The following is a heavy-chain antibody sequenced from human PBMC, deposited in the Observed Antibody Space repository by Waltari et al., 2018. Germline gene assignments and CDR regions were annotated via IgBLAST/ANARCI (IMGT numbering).Heavy chain of an antibody. CDR3: SKGWGDF. Sequence: EAQLLESGGGLVQPGGSLRLPCAAYGFTFSSYIMCWVRQTSGKGLEWVSGISGSGGNTYYTDSVKGRFTISRDNSKNTLYLQMNSLRAEETAVYYCSKGWGDFWGQGTLVTVSS. CDR1: GFTFSSYI. J-gene: IGHJ4*02. CDR2: ISGSGGNT. D-gene: IGHD3-16*01. V-gene: IGHV3-23*01.